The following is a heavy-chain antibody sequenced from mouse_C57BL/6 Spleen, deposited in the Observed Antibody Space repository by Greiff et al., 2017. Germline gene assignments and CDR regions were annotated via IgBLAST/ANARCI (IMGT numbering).Heavy chain of an antibody. CDR3: ARGYDRGFAY. V-gene: IGHV14-2*01. D-gene: IGHD2-2*01. J-gene: IGHJ3*01. CDR1: GFNIKDYY. CDR2: IDPEDGET. Sequence: VTLKESGAELVKPGASVKLSCTASGFNIKDYYMHWVKQRTEQGLEWIGRIDPEDGETKYAPNFQGKATITADTSSNTAYLQLSSLTSEDTAVYYCARGYDRGFAYWGQGTLVTVSA.